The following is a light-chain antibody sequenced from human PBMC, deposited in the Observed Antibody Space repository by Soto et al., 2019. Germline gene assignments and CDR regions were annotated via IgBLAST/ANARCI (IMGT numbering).Light chain of an antibody. Sequence: QSALTQPPSASGSPGQSVTISCTGTSSDVGGYNFVSWYQQHPGKAPKLMIYEVSKRPSGVPDRFSGSKSGNTASLTVSGLQAEDEADHYCSSYADSNNNVFGGGTKLTVL. V-gene: IGLV2-8*01. CDR2: EVS. CDR1: SSDVGGYNF. J-gene: IGLJ2*01. CDR3: SSYADSNNNV.